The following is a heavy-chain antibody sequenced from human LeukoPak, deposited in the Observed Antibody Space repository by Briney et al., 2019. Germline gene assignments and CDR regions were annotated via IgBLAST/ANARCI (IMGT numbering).Heavy chain of an antibody. CDR3: ARDRDYYYYMDV. V-gene: IGHV4-61*01. Sequence: SETLSLTCAVSGYSISSGYYWSWIRQPPGKGLEWIGYIYYSGSTNYNPSLKSRVTISVDTSKNQFSLKLSSVTAADTAVYYCARDRDYYYYMDVWGKGTTVTVSS. D-gene: IGHD5-24*01. J-gene: IGHJ6*03. CDR1: GYSISSGYY. CDR2: IYYSGST.